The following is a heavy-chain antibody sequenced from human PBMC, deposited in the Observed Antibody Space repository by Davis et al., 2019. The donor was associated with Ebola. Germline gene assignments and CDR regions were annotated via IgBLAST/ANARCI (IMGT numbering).Heavy chain of an antibody. CDR2: ISTGSAYI. V-gene: IGHV3-21*05. Sequence: GESLKISCVGSGFSFGYFNMDWVRQAPGQGLEWLSYISTGSAYIYYADSVKGRFTISRDNSKNALYLQMDSLRTEATAVYYCAREGGTSGRCGWFDPWGQGSLVTVSS. J-gene: IGHJ5*02. D-gene: IGHD6-19*01. CDR3: AREGGTSGRCGWFDP. CDR1: GFSFGYFN.